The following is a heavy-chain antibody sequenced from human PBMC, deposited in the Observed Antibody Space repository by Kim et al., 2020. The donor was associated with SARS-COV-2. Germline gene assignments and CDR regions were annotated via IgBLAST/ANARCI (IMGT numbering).Heavy chain of an antibody. Sequence: GESLKISCKGSGYSFTSYWIGWVRQMPGKGLEWMGIIYPGDSDTRYSPSFQGQVTISADKSISTAYLQWSSLKASDTAMYYCARHVGRVDIVVVPAEDYYYGMDVWGQGTTVTVSS. J-gene: IGHJ6*02. V-gene: IGHV5-51*01. CDR1: GYSFTSYW. D-gene: IGHD2-2*03. CDR3: ARHVGRVDIVVVPAEDYYYGMDV. CDR2: IYPGDSDT.